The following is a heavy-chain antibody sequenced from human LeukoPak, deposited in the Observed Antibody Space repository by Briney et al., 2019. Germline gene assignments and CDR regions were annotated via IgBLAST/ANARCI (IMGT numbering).Heavy chain of an antibody. D-gene: IGHD1-26*01. J-gene: IGHJ6*03. CDR3: ARGNTTYYYYYMDV. V-gene: IGHV4-4*07. Sequence: SETLSLTCTVSGGSISSYYWSWIRQPAGKGLEWIGRIYTSGSTNYNPSLKSRVTMSVDTSKNQFSLKLSSVTAADTAVHYCARGNTTYYYYYMDVWGKGTTVTVSS. CDR1: GGSISSYY. CDR2: IYTSGST.